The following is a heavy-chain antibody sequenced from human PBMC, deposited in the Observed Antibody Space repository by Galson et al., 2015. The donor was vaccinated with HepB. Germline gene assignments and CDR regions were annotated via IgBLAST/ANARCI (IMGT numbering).Heavy chain of an antibody. D-gene: IGHD6-6*01. CDR1: GYTFTGYY. Sequence: SVKVSCKASGYTFTGYYMHWVRQAPGQGLEWMGWINPNSGGTNYAQKFQGWVTMTRDTSISTAYMELSRLRSDDTAVYYCARGRSSSSGLTVWFDPWGQGTLVTVSS. V-gene: IGHV1-2*04. CDR2: INPNSGGT. J-gene: IGHJ5*02. CDR3: ARGRSSSSGLTVWFDP.